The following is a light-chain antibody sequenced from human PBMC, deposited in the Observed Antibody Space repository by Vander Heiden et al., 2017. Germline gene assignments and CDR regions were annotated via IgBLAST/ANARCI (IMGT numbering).Light chain of an antibody. Sequence: DIVMTQSPDYLAVSLGERATINRKSSQSVLSSSNNKYYLAWYQQIPGQPPKLLINWASTRESGVPDRFSGSGSGTDFTLTISSLQAEDVTVYYCQQSSTAPLTFGGGTKVEIK. CDR3: QQSSTAPLT. CDR2: WAS. CDR1: QSVLSSSNNKYY. J-gene: IGKJ4*01. V-gene: IGKV4-1*01.